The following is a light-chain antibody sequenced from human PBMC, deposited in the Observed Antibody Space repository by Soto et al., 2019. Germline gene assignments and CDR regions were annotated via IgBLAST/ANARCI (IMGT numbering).Light chain of an antibody. CDR1: TRVKGDY. Sequence: EFVLTQSPVTLSLSPGERATLSCRASTRVKGDYLAWYQQKPGQAPRLLIYAASSRAAGIPDRFSGSGSGTAFTLPISRLEPEDFAVYFCHQYGTSPWTFGHGTRVDIK. CDR2: AAS. J-gene: IGKJ1*01. V-gene: IGKV3-20*01. CDR3: HQYGTSPWT.